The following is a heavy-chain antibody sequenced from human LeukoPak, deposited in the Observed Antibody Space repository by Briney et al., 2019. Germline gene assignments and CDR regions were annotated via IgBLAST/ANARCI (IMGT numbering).Heavy chain of an antibody. Sequence: SETLSLTCTVSGDSVSRYFWNWIRQPPGKGLEWIGYIHHSGTTNYNPSLKSRVAISVDTSKDQFSLKLSSVTAADTAVYFCARGGGCTTTSCDFDWWDQGTQVTVSS. J-gene: IGHJ4*02. CDR1: GDSVSRYF. CDR3: ARGGGCTTTSCDFDW. V-gene: IGHV4-59*02. D-gene: IGHD2-8*01. CDR2: IHHSGTT.